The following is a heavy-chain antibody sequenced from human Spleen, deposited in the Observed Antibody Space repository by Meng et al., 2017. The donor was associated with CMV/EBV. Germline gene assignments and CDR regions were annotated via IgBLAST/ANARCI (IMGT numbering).Heavy chain of an antibody. Sequence: GESLKISSAASRFIFSDYYMTWIRQSPGKGLEWISYISKSGDTIYYADSVKGRFTISRDNAKNSLEPQMNSLRAEDTAVYYCASGPQGNYYYYGIDVWGQGTTVTVSS. CDR1: RFIFSDYY. CDR2: ISKSGDTI. V-gene: IGHV3-11*04. CDR3: ASGPQGNYYYYGIDV. J-gene: IGHJ6*02.